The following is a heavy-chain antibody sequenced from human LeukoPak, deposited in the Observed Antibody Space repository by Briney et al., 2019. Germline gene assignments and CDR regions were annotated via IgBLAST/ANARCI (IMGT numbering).Heavy chain of an antibody. V-gene: IGHV4-30-4*01. Sequence: PSQTLSLTCTVSGDSISSGDHYWSWIRQPPGKGLEWIGYIHYSGSTYYNPSLKSRVIISVDMSKNQFSLSLNSLTAADSAVYYCARAAADMNSWYYFDYWGQGTLVTVSS. D-gene: IGHD2/OR15-2a*01. CDR1: GDSISSGDHY. CDR3: ARAAADMNSWYYFDY. CDR2: IHYSGST. J-gene: IGHJ4*02.